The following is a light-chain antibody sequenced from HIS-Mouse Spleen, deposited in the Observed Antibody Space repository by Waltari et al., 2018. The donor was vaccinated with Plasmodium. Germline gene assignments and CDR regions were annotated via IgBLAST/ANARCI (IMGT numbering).Light chain of an antibody. CDR3: LQDYNYPYT. V-gene: IGKV1-6*01. CDR2: AAS. J-gene: IGKJ2*01. Sequence: AIQMTQSPSSLSASVGDRVTITCRASQGIRNDLGWYQQKPGKAPKLLISAASSLQSGVPPRFSGSGSGTDFTLTISSLQPEDFATYYCLQDYNYPYTFGQGTKLEIK. CDR1: QGIRND.